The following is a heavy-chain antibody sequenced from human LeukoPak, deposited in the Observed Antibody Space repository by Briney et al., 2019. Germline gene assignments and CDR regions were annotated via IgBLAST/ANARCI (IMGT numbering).Heavy chain of an antibody. J-gene: IGHJ6*04. CDR2: ISTYNGYA. V-gene: IGHV1-18*01. Sequence: SSVKVSCKASGYTFTSYGFSWVRQAPGQGLDWMGWISTYNGYANYAQKLQGRVTMTTETSTSTAYMEMRSLRSDDTAVYYCARNSSDWYGYMDVWGKGTTVTVSS. D-gene: IGHD6-19*01. CDR3: ARNSSDWYGYMDV. CDR1: GYTFTSYG.